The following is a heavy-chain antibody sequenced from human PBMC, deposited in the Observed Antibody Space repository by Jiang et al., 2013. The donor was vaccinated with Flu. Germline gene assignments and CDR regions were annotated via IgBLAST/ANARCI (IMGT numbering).Heavy chain of an antibody. CDR2: IYPGDSDT. CDR3: ARLYSSGWRGDYYYYYGMDV. V-gene: IGHV5-51*01. J-gene: IGHJ6*02. Sequence: IGWVRQMPGKGLEWMGIIYPGDSDTRYSPSFQGQVTISADKSISTAYLQWSSLKASDTAMYYCARLYSSGWRGDYYYYYGMDVWGQGTTVTVSS. D-gene: IGHD6-19*01.